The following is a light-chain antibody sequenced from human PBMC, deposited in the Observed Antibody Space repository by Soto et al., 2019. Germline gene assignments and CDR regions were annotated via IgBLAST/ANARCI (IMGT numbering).Light chain of an antibody. CDR2: EAS. J-gene: IGKJ4*01. V-gene: IGKV1-33*01. Sequence: DIQMTQSPSSLSASVGDRVTITCQASQDITNYLNWYQQKPGKAPKLLIYEASSLATGGPSRFIGGGSGTHFTFTISSLEPEDFATDYGQHYLNVPLTFGGGTKV. CDR1: QDITNY. CDR3: QHYLNVPLT.